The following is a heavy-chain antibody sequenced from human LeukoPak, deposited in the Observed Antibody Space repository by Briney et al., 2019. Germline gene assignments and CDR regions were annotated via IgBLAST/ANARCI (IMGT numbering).Heavy chain of an antibody. CDR1: GGSISSGDYY. CDR2: IYYSGST. Sequence: PSQTLSLTCTVSGGSISSGDYYWSWIRQPPGKGLEWIGYIYYSGSTYYNPSLKSRVTISVDTSKNQFSLKLSSVTAADTAVYYCARGGRSSSWYVYFDYWGQGTLATVSS. V-gene: IGHV4-30-4*01. D-gene: IGHD6-13*01. CDR3: ARGGRSSSWYVYFDY. J-gene: IGHJ4*02.